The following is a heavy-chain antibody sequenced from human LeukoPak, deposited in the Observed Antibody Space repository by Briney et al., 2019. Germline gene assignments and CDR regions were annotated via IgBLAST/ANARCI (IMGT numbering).Heavy chain of an antibody. CDR3: ARHNPLWGY. J-gene: IGHJ4*02. V-gene: IGHV3-7*01. CDR1: GFSVNNYW. D-gene: IGHD1-14*01. Sequence: PAENVTLTWDASGFSVNNYWMSWLRQAPEMELEWVGNIKQDGSEKCYVDSVKGRFNISRDNAKHSLYLQMNSLRAEDTALYYCARHNPLWGYWGQGTLVTVSS. CDR2: IKQDGSEK.